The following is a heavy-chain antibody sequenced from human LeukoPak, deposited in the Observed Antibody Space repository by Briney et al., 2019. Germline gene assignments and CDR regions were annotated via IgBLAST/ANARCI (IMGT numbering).Heavy chain of an antibody. V-gene: IGHV3-7*04. D-gene: IGHD5-24*01. Sequence: GGSLRLSCTASGFTFSSYWMNWVRRAPGKGLEWVANIKQDGSEKYYVDSVKGRFTISRDNAKKSLYLQMNSLRAEDTAVYYCARETEMANLDYWGQGTLVTVSS. CDR3: ARETEMANLDY. CDR1: GFTFSSYW. CDR2: IKQDGSEK. J-gene: IGHJ4*02.